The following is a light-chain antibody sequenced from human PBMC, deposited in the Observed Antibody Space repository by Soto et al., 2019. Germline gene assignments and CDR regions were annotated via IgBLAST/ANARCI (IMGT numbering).Light chain of an antibody. CDR1: QSVSSN. Sequence: EIVMTQSPATLSVSPGERATLSCRASQSVSSNLAWYQQKPGQAPRLLIYGASTRATGIPGRFSGSGSGTEFTLTISSLHSEDFAVYYCQQYNNWPQTFGQGTKLEIK. V-gene: IGKV3-15*01. J-gene: IGKJ2*01. CDR3: QQYNNWPQT. CDR2: GAS.